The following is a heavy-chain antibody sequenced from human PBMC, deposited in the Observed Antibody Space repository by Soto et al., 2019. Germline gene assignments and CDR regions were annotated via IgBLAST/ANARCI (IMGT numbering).Heavy chain of an antibody. CDR1: GGSISSGDYY. CDR2: IHHSGST. J-gene: IGHJ4*02. CDR3: PRGLPGGEFYFDS. Sequence: SETLSLTCTVSGGSISSGDYYWNWIRQPPGKGLEWIGYIHHSGSTYYNPSLQSRLTISVDTSKNQFSLRLKSVTAADTAVYSCPRGLPGGEFYFDSWGLGTLVTVSS. V-gene: IGHV4-30-4*01. D-gene: IGHD3-10*01.